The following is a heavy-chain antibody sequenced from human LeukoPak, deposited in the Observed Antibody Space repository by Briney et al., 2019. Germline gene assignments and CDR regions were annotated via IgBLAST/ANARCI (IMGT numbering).Heavy chain of an antibody. D-gene: IGHD3-9*01. CDR1: GFTFSSYG. V-gene: IGHV3-30*18. CDR3: AKDQTYYDILTGYYIEYYFDY. CDR2: ISYDGSNK. J-gene: IGHJ4*02. Sequence: PGRSLRLSCAASGFTFSSYGMHWVRQAPGKGLEWVAVISYDGSNKYYADSVKGRFTISRDNSKNTLYLQMNSLRAEDTAVYYCAKDQTYYDILTGYYIEYYFDYWGQGTLVTVSS.